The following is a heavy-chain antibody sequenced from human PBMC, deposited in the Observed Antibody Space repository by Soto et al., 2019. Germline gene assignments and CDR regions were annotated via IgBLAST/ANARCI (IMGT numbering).Heavy chain of an antibody. CDR2: IRSKAYGGTT. J-gene: IGHJ6*02. Sequence: PGGSLRLSCTASGFTFGDYAMSWFRQAPGKGLEWVGFIRSKAYGGTTEYAASVKGRFTISRDDSKSIAYLQMNSLKTEDTAVYYCTRDLEDIVVVPAAMWYGMDVWGQRTTVTVSS. CDR1: GFTFGDYA. CDR3: TRDLEDIVVVPAAMWYGMDV. V-gene: IGHV3-49*03. D-gene: IGHD2-2*01.